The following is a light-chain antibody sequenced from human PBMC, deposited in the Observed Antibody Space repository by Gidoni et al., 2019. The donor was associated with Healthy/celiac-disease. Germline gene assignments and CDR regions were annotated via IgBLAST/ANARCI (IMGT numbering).Light chain of an antibody. CDR2: GAS. V-gene: IGKV3-20*01. J-gene: IGKJ1*01. CDR3: QQYGSSPWT. CDR1: QSVSSSY. Sequence: EIVLTQSPGTLSLSPGETATLSCMASQSVSSSYLAWYQQNPGQAPRLLLYGASSRATGSPDRFSGSGSGTDFTLTISRLEPEDFAVYYCQQYGSSPWTFGQGTKVEIK.